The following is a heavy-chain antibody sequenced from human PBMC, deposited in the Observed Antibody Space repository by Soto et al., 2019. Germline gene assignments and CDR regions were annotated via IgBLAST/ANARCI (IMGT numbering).Heavy chain of an antibody. CDR1: GLKFSNYA. J-gene: IGHJ4*02. Sequence: EVKLLESGGDLVQPGGSLRLSCAASGLKFSNYAMTWVRQAPGKGPEWVSTFTSGGSTYYRDTVKGRFTISRDNSKNTLYLQMNSLRAEDTAVYYCARTDKYNSQSSGWANRFDYWGQGTLVTVSS. V-gene: IGHV3-23*01. CDR3: ARTDKYNSQSSGWANRFDY. D-gene: IGHD6-19*01. CDR2: FTSGGST.